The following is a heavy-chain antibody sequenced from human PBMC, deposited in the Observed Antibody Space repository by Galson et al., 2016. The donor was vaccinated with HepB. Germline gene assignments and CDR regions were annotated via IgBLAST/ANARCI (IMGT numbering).Heavy chain of an antibody. CDR2: IYRGGST. CDR1: GFTVSSNY. CDR3: ARGIYDSSGYYGPFDY. V-gene: IGHV3-53*01. J-gene: IGHJ4*02. D-gene: IGHD3-22*01. Sequence: SLRLSCAASGFTVSSNYMSWVRQAPGKGLEWVSVIYRGGSTDYADSLKGRFTISRDNSKNTLYLQMNSLRAEDTAVYFCARGIYDSSGYYGPFDYWGQRTLVTVSS.